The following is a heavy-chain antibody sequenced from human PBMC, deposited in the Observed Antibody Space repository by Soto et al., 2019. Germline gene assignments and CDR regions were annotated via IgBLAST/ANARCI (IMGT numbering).Heavy chain of an antibody. CDR2: IPARSSPI. D-gene: IGHD6-13*01. CDR3: AREVSSSWYEYYYYYGMEV. V-gene: IGHV3-48*01. Sequence: HPGGSLRLSCAASGFTFSSYNMNWVRQAPGKGLEWISYIPARSSPIYYADSVKGRFTISRDNAKNSLYLQMNSLRAEDTAVYYCAREVSSSWYEYYYYYGMEVWGQGTTVTVSS. J-gene: IGHJ6*02. CDR1: GFTFSSYN.